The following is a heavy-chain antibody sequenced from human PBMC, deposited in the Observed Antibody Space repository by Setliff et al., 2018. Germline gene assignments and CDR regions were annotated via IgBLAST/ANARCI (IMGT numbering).Heavy chain of an antibody. CDR2: IGDTGSPT. J-gene: IGHJ6*02. CDR3: VRDQALLLWFGEFSPVKEHNYGMDV. CDR1: GFTFSSYA. D-gene: IGHD3-10*01. Sequence: PGGSLRLSCAASGFTFSSYAITWVRQAPGKGLEWVSVIGDTGSPTKYADSVQGRFTISRDNSKNTLYLQMDTLRAEDTAVYYCVRDQALLLWFGEFSPVKEHNYGMDVWGQGTTVTVSS. V-gene: IGHV3-23*01.